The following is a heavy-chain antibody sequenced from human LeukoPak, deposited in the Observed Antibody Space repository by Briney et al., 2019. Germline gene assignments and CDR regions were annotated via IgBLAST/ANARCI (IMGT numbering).Heavy chain of an antibody. CDR1: GGTFSSYA. CDR2: IIPIFGTA. V-gene: IGHV1-69*05. J-gene: IGHJ6*03. D-gene: IGHD1-26*01. Sequence: GASVKVSCKASGGTFSSYAISWVRQAPGQGLEWMGGIIPIFGTANYAQKFQGRVTITTDESTSTAYMELSSLRSEDTAVYYCASQELTDSGSYGYYYYMDVWGKGTTVTVSS. CDR3: ASQELTDSGSYGYYYYMDV.